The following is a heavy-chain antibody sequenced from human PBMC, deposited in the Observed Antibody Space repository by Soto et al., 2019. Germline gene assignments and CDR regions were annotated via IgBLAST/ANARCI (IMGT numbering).Heavy chain of an antibody. D-gene: IGHD3-22*01. CDR2: IWYDGGDK. CDR1: GFIFTSYA. Sequence: GGSLRLSCAASGFIFTSYAIHWVRQAPGKGLEWVALIWYDGGDKYYADSVKGRFTISRDNSKNTLYLQMNSLRAEDTAMYYCATGLDYFYGTTYYPGPHFDSWGQGTLVTVSS. V-gene: IGHV3-33*01. J-gene: IGHJ4*02. CDR3: ATGLDYFYGTTYYPGPHFDS.